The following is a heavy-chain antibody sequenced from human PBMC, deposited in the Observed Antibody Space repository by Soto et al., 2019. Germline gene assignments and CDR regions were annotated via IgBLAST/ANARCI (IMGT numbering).Heavy chain of an antibody. Sequence: SETLSLTCVVSGASISSTFWWTWVRQAPGKGLEWIGEIYHSGTTNYNPSLKSRVTISVDKSNNQFSLELTSVTAADTAVYYCARDKITGLFDYWRQGTLVTVSS. D-gene: IGHD2-8*02. CDR3: ARDKITGLFDY. CDR1: GASISSTFW. V-gene: IGHV4-4*02. J-gene: IGHJ4*02. CDR2: IYHSGTT.